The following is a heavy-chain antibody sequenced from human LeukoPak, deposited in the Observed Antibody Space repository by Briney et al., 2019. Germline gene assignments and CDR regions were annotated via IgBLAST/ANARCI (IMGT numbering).Heavy chain of an antibody. CDR2: IIPIFGTA. D-gene: IGHD3-10*01. Sequence: SVKVSCKASGGTFSSYAISWVRQAPGQGLEWMGGIIPIFGTANYAQKFQGRVTITADESTSTAYMELSSLRSEDTAVYYCARGGPRITMVRGVITPYYFDYGGQGTLVTVSS. CDR3: ARGGPRITMVRGVITPYYFDY. CDR1: GGTFSSYA. J-gene: IGHJ4*02. V-gene: IGHV1-69*13.